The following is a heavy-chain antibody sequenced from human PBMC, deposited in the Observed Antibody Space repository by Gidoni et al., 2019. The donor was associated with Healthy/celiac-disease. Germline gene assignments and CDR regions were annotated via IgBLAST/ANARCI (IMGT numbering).Heavy chain of an antibody. CDR1: GFTSCNAW. V-gene: IGHV3-15*01. J-gene: IGHJ5*02. D-gene: IGHD3-9*01. CDR2: IKRKTDGGTT. Sequence: EVQLVESGGVLVKPGGSLRLSCAASGFTSCNAWMSWVRQAPGKGMEWVGRIKRKTDGGTTDYDAPVKGRFTISRDDSKNTLYLQMNSLKTEDTAVYYCTTDRTVDTWFDTWGQGTLVTVSS. CDR3: TTDRTVDTWFDT.